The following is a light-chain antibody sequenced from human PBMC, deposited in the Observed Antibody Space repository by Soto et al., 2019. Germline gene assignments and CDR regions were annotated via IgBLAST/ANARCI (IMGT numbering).Light chain of an antibody. CDR3: QHYGSSPQT. J-gene: IGKJ1*01. CDR1: QSVSRSY. Sequence: EIVLTQSPGTLSLSPGERATLSCRASQSVSRSYLAWYQQKPGQAPRLLIYGASSRATGIPDRFSGSGSGTDFTLTISRLEPEDFAVHYCQHYGSSPQTFGKGTKVDIK. CDR2: GAS. V-gene: IGKV3-20*01.